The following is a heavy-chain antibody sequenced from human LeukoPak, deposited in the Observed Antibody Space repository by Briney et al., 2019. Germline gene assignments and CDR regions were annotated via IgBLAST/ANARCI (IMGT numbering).Heavy chain of an antibody. CDR1: GFTFSSYS. CDR3: ARELWFGEYNDAFDI. J-gene: IGHJ3*02. V-gene: IGHV3-48*01. Sequence: GGSLRLSCAASGFTFSSYSRNWVRQAPGKGLEWLSYISSSSSTIYYADSVKGRFTISRDNAKNSLYLQMNSLRAEDTAVYYCARELWFGEYNDAFDIWGQGTMVTVSS. CDR2: ISSSSSTI. D-gene: IGHD3-10*01.